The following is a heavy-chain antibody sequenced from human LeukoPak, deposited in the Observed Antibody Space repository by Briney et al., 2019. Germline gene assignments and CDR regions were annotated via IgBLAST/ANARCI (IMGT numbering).Heavy chain of an antibody. CDR3: ASQQGSSYY. V-gene: IGHV3-33*08. J-gene: IGHJ4*02. CDR1: GFTFSSYG. CDR2: IWYGGSNK. Sequence: PGRSLRLSCAASGFTFSSYGMHWVRQAPGKGLEWVAVIWYGGSNKYYADSVKGRFTISRDNSKNTLYLQMNSLRAGDTAVYYCASQQGSSYYWGQGILVTVSS. D-gene: IGHD6-13*01.